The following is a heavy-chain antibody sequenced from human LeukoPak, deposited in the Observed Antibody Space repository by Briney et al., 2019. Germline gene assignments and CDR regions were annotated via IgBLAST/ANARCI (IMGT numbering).Heavy chain of an antibody. V-gene: IGHV3-9*01. Sequence: PGGSLRLSCTVSGFSVSSNYMSWVRQAPGKGLEWASGISWNSGSIGYADSVKGRFTISRDNAKNSLYLQMNSLRAEDTALYYCAKDITIAVDSYYFDYWGQGTLVTVSS. D-gene: IGHD6-19*01. J-gene: IGHJ4*02. CDR2: ISWNSGSI. CDR1: GFSVSSNY. CDR3: AKDITIAVDSYYFDY.